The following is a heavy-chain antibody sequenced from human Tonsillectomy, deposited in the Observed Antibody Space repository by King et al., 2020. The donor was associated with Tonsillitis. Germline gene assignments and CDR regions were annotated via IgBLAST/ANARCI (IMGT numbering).Heavy chain of an antibody. J-gene: IGHJ4*02. CDR3: AKDSGDFWSDYSHYYVDY. CDR1: GFTFSSYA. D-gene: IGHD3-3*01. V-gene: IGHV3-23*04. CDR2: ISGSGGST. Sequence: VQLVESGGGLVQPGGSLRLSCAASGFTFSSYAMSWVRQAPGKGLEWVSGISGSGGSTYHADSVKGRFTISRDNSKSTLYLQMNSLRAEDTAVYYCAKDSGDFWSDYSHYYVDYWGQGTLVAVSA.